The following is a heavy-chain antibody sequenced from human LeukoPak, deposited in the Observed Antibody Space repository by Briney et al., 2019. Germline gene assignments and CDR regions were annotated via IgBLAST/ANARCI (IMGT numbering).Heavy chain of an antibody. CDR3: ARVGVSYYDSSA. V-gene: IGHV4-59*08. CDR1: GGSISSYY. CDR2: IYYSGST. Sequence: PSETLSLTCTVSGGSISSYYWSWIRQPPGKGLEWIGYIYYSGSTYYNPSLKSRVTISVDTSKNQFSLKLSSVTAADTAVYYCARVGVSYYDSSAWGQGTLVTVSS. J-gene: IGHJ5*02. D-gene: IGHD3-22*01.